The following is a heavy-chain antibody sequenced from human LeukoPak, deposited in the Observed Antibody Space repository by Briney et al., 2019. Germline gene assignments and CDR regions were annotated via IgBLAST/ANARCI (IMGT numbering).Heavy chain of an antibody. J-gene: IGHJ3*02. Sequence: SVKVSCKASGGTFSSYAISWVRQAPGQGLEWMGGIIPIFGTANYAQKFQGRVTITTDESTSTAYMELSSLRSEDTAVYYCARAIVVEQMNAFDIWGQGTMVTVPS. CDR1: GGTFSSYA. D-gene: IGHD2-21*01. V-gene: IGHV1-69*05. CDR2: IIPIFGTA. CDR3: ARAIVVEQMNAFDI.